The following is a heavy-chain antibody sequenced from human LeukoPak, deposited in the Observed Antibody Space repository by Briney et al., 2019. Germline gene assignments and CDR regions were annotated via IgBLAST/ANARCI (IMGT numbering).Heavy chain of an antibody. J-gene: IGHJ6*04. CDR1: GFTFSTYW. V-gene: IGHV3-74*01. CDR3: ARDPSYYGSGSPGV. D-gene: IGHD3-10*01. Sequence: GGSLRLSCAASGFTFSTYWMHWVRQAPGKGLVWVSRIKSDGGTNYADSVKGRFTISRDNSKNTLYLQMNSLRAEDTAVYYCARDPSYYGSGSPGVWGKGTTVAVSS. CDR2: IKSDGGT.